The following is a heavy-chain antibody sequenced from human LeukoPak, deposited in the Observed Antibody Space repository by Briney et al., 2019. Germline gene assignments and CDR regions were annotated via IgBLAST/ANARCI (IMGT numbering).Heavy chain of an antibody. V-gene: IGHV3-48*01. D-gene: IGHD2-2*01. CDR1: GFTFSTYS. CDR3: AGGYCSSTGCSRSHDY. Sequence: AGGSLRLSCAASGFTFSTYSMNWVRQTPGKGLEWVSYISSTSRTTYYADSVKGRFTISRDNAKNSLYLQMNSLRAEDTAIYYCAGGYCSSTGCSRSHDYWGQGTLVTASS. CDR2: ISSTSRTT. J-gene: IGHJ4*02.